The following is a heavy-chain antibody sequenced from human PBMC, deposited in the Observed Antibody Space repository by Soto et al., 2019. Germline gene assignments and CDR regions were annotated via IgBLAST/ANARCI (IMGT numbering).Heavy chain of an antibody. V-gene: IGHV3-23*01. Sequence: EVQLLESGGGLVQPGGSLRLSCAGSGFTFINYAMNWVRQAPGKGLEWVSSISGGGDATLFADSVRGRFTISRDNAKNSLYLQMDSLRAEDTALYYCARNMSRATSRSYFDDFDIWGQGTMVTVSS. CDR3: ARNMSRATSRSYFDDFDI. CDR1: GFTFINYA. J-gene: IGHJ3*02. CDR2: ISGGGDAT. D-gene: IGHD2-2*01.